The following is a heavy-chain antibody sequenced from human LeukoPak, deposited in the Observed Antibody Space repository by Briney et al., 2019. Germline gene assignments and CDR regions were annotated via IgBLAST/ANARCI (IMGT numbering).Heavy chain of an antibody. D-gene: IGHD3-10*01. Sequence: GGSLRLSCAATGLTFSSYAMSWVRQAPGKGLEWVSAISGSGGSTYYADSVKGRFTISRDNSKNTLYLQMNSLRAEDTAVYYCAKYMWFGELLRLYYYYYGMDVWGQGTTVTVSS. J-gene: IGHJ6*02. CDR2: ISGSGGST. V-gene: IGHV3-23*01. CDR1: GLTFSSYA. CDR3: AKYMWFGELLRLYYYYYGMDV.